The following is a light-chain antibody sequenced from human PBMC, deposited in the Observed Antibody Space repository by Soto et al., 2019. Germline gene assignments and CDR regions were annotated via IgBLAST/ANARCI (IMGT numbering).Light chain of an antibody. CDR2: GAS. V-gene: IGKV3-20*01. J-gene: IGKJ1*01. CDR1: QSVSSTY. CDR3: QHYNSYSEA. Sequence: ETVLTQSPGTLSLSPGERAILSCRASQSVSSTYLAWYQQKPGQAPRLLIYGASSRATGIPDRFSGSGSGTKFTLTISSLQPDDFATYYCQHYNSYSEAFGQGTKVDIK.